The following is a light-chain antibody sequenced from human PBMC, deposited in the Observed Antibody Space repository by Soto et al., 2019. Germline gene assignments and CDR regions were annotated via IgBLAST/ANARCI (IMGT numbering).Light chain of an antibody. J-gene: IGKJ1*01. CDR3: QQSYSTPWT. V-gene: IGKV1-39*01. CDR1: QSIRKY. Sequence: DIQMTQSPSSLSASVGDRVIITCRASQSIRKYLNWYQHKPGKVPTLLIYAASSLQSGVPSRFSGSGSGTDFTLTISSLQPEDVATYYCQQSYSTPWTFGQGTKVDIK. CDR2: AAS.